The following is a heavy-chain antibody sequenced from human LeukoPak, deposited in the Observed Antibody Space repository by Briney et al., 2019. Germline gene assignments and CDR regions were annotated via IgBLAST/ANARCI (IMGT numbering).Heavy chain of an antibody. V-gene: IGHV3-23*01. CDR3: AKDRGYNYQYYYYMDV. Sequence: GGSLRLSCAASGFTFRSYGMSWVRQAPGKGLEWVSDISGSGGGTYYADSVKGRFTISRDNSKNTLYLQMNSLRAEDTAVYYCAKDRGYNYQYYYYMDVWGKGTTVTISS. CDR1: GFTFRSYG. CDR2: ISGSGGGT. D-gene: IGHD1-1*01. J-gene: IGHJ6*03.